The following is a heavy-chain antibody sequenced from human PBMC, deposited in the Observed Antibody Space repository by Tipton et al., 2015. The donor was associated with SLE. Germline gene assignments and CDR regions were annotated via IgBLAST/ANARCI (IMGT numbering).Heavy chain of an antibody. D-gene: IGHD1-26*01. Sequence: SLRLSCAASGFTFDDYAMHWVRQAPGKGLEWVSGISWNSGSIGYADSVKGRFTISRDNSKNTLYLQMNSLRAEDTAVYYCAKGAEPVERSNWFDPWGQGTLVTVSS. CDR2: ISWNSGSI. CDR1: GFTFDDYA. V-gene: IGHV3-9*01. CDR3: AKGAEPVERSNWFDP. J-gene: IGHJ5*02.